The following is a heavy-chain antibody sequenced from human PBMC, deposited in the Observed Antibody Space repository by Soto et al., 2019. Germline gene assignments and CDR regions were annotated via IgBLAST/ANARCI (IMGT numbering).Heavy chain of an antibody. V-gene: IGHV3-9*01. CDR3: AKDVTPTWLPHLES. CDR1: GFNCDNYV. CDR2: ISWNGDDI. D-gene: IGHD5-12*01. J-gene: IGHJ4*02. Sequence: EVQLVESGGGLVQPGRSLRLSCAASGFNCDNYVMHWVRQAPGKGLEWVASISWNGDDIGYADSVKGRFTISRDNAETSLFLQMTSLRTEDSVLYYFAKDVTPTWLPHLESGGQGTLVTVSS.